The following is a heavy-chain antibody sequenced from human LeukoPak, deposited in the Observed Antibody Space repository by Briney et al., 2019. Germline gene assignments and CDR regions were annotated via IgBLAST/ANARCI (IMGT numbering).Heavy chain of an antibody. CDR3: ARAPLNGYTSGWYSFDY. J-gene: IGHJ4*02. D-gene: IGHD6-19*01. CDR1: GYTFTSYY. Sequence: ASVKVSCKASGYTFTSYYMHWVRQAPGQGLEWMGIINPSGGSTSYAQKFQGRVTMTRDTSTSTVYMELSSLRSEDTAVYYCARAPLNGYTSGWYSFDYWGQGTLVTVSS. V-gene: IGHV1-46*01. CDR2: INPSGGST.